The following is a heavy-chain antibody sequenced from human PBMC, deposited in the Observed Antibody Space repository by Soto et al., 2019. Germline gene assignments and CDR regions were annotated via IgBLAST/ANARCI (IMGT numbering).Heavy chain of an antibody. CDR3: VKLLRSWYGHNALDV. D-gene: IGHD3-9*01. J-gene: IGHJ6*02. V-gene: IGHV3-23*01. Sequence: EVKLLESGGGFVQPGGSLGPSRKGPGLNFSNYALSWVRQAPGKGLEFVSFISGGGASSFPADPVKGRFTVSRDNLKNTLSLQMNSLRVEDTAVYYCVKLLRSWYGHNALDVWGQGTTVTVSS. CDR2: ISGGGASS. CDR1: GLNFSNYA.